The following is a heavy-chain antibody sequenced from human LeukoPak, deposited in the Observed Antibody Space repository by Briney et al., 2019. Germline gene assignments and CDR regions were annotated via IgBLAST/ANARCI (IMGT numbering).Heavy chain of an antibody. CDR1: GFTFSSYS. V-gene: IGHV3-48*01. CDR2: ISSSSTTM. D-gene: IGHD3-10*01. J-gene: IGHJ4*02. Sequence: GGSLRLSCAASGFTFSSYSMNWVRQAPGKGLEWVSYISSSSTTMYYADSVKGRFAISRDNSKNTLYLHMNSLIPEDTAVYFCAKDWKFYYVSGSFFPDNWGQGTLVTVSS. CDR3: AKDWKFYYVSGSFFPDN.